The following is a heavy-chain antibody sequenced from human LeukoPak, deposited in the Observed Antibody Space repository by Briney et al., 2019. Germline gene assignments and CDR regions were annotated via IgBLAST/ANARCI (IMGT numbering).Heavy chain of an antibody. D-gene: IGHD2-21*02. J-gene: IGHJ5*02. V-gene: IGHV1-2*02. CDR2: INPSSGAT. CDR1: GYTFTSYF. CDR3: ARDLTAPSTEFDP. Sequence: GASVKVSCKASGYTFTSYFMYWVRQAPGQGLEWIGWINPSSGATIYAQNFEGRVTMTRDTSISTAYMELTILTSDDTAVYFCARDLTAPSTEFDPWGQGTLVTVSS.